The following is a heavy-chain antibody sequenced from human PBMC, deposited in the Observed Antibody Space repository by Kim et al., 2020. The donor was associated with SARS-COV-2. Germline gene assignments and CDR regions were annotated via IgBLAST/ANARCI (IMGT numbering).Heavy chain of an antibody. CDR3: ARESAIATRPGGGVFEY. V-gene: IGHV1-69*01. Sequence: FSSYAVSWVRQAPGQGLEWLGGIIPTFRTPNYGQRFQGRITITADESTDTVYMRLSSLRSEDTGVFYCARESAIATRPGGGVFEYWGQGTLAT. CDR1: FSSYA. J-gene: IGHJ4*01. D-gene: IGHD6-6*01. CDR2: IIPTFRTP.